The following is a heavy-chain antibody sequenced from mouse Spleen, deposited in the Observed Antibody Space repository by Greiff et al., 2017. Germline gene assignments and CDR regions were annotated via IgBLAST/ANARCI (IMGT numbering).Heavy chain of an antibody. CDR1: GYTFTSYW. J-gene: IGHJ3*01. V-gene: IGHV1-64*01. D-gene: IGHD4-1*01. Sequence: QVQLKQPGAELVKPGASVKLSCKASGYTFTSYWMHWVKQRPGQGLEWIGMIHPNSGSTNYNEKFKSKATLTVDKSSSTAYMQLSSLTSEDSAVYYCAREGLGLSAYWGQGTLVTVSA. CDR2: IHPNSGST. CDR3: AREGLGLSAY.